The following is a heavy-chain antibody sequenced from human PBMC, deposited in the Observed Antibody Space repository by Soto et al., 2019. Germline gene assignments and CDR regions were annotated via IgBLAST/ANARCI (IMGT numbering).Heavy chain of an antibody. Sequence: SETLSLTCTVSGGSVSSNSYSWGWIRQSPGKGLEWIGTIYSSENTYYNPSLLSRVTISVDTSKNEFSLRLSSVTAADTAVYYCARLNGYFVSTNCHGYYGMDVWGQWTTVTVSS. J-gene: IGHJ6*02. V-gene: IGHV4-39*01. CDR2: IYSSENT. CDR1: GGSVSSNSYS. CDR3: ARLNGYFVSTNCHGYYGMDV. D-gene: IGHD2-2*03.